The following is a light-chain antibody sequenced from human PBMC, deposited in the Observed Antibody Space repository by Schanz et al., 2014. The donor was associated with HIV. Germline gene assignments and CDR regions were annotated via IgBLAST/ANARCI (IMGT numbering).Light chain of an antibody. J-gene: IGLJ3*02. CDR3: SAWDDSLNGWV. CDR2: SNN. CDR1: NSNIGAGYD. Sequence: QSVLTQPPSVSGAPGQRVTISCTGTNSNIGAGYDVHWYQQLPGTAPKLRIYSNNQRPSGVPDRFSGSKSGTSASLAISGLQSEDEADYYCSAWDDSLNGWVFGGGTKLTVL. V-gene: IGLV1-40*01.